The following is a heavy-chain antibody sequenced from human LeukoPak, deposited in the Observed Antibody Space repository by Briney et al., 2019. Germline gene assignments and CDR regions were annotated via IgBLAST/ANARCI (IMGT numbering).Heavy chain of an antibody. J-gene: IGHJ4*02. D-gene: IGHD3-22*01. V-gene: IGHV3-23*01. CDR3: AKGSYYDSSGSFYFDY. CDR2: ISGSGDNT. CDR1: GFTFSNYW. Sequence: GGSLRLSCAASGFTFSNYWMHWVRQAPGKGLEWVSGISGSGDNTYYADSVKGRFTISRDNSKNTLYVQVNSLGTEDTAAYYCAKGSYYDSSGSFYFDYWGQGTLVTVSS.